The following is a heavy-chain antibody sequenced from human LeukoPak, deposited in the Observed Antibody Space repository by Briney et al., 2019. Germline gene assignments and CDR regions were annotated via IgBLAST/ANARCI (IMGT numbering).Heavy chain of an antibody. D-gene: IGHD3-22*01. CDR2: IIPILGIA. CDR1: GGTFSSYA. CDR3: ARGGIDYDSSGYLDY. J-gene: IGHJ4*02. V-gene: IGHV1-69*04. Sequence: SVKVSCKASGGTFSSYAISWVRQAPGQGLEWMGRIIPILGIANYAQKFQGRVTITADKSTSTAYMELSSLRSEDTAVYYCARGGIDYDSSGYLDYWGQGTLVTVSS.